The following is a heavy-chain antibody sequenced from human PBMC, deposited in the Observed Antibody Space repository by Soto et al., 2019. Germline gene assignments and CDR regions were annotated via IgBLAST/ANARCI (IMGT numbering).Heavy chain of an antibody. CDR3: ATRATYSSSWYWFDP. CDR2: IYYSGST. J-gene: IGHJ5*02. V-gene: IGHV4-39*01. D-gene: IGHD6-13*01. Sequence: SETLSLTCTVSGGSISSSSYYWGWIRQPPGKGLEWIGSIYYSGSTYYNPSLKSRVTISVDTSKNQFSLKLSSVTAADTAVYYCATRATYSSSWYWFDPWGQGTLVTVSS. CDR1: GGSISSSSYY.